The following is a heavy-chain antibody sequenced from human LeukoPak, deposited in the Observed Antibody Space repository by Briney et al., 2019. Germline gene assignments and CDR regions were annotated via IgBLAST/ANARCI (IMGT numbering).Heavy chain of an antibody. CDR3: ARSSYSSSSSV. CDR2: INSDGSEG. CDR1: GFTFSGFW. Sequence: GGSLRLSCAVSGFTFSGFWMSWSRQAPGKGLEWVASINSDGSEGYYADVVKGRFTISRDNAKNSLCLQINSLRAEDTAVYYCARSSYSSSSSVWGQGTMVTVSS. V-gene: IGHV3-7*03. J-gene: IGHJ3*01. D-gene: IGHD6-6*01.